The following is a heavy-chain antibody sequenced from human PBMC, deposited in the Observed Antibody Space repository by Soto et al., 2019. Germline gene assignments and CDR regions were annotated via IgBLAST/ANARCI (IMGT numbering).Heavy chain of an antibody. D-gene: IGHD5-18*01. CDR2: ISYDGSLQ. Sequence: QAQLVESGGGVVQPGRALRLSCAASGFSFSSYGIHWVLQAPGTGLEWVAVISYDGSLQHYADSVKGRFTISRDNSKNMVLLQMSSLRAEDAAGYYCVSDRGYGHASVPYSWGQGTLVSVSS. J-gene: IGHJ4*02. V-gene: IGHV3-30*03. CDR3: VSDRGYGHASVPYS. CDR1: GFSFSSYG.